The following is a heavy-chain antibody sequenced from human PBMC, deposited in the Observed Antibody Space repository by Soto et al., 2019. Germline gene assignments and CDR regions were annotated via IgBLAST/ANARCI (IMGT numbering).Heavy chain of an antibody. CDR2: IYHSGST. V-gene: IGHV4-59*01. J-gene: IGHJ4*02. CDR3: VTNPPYSTVWYYFDY. CDR1: GGSISSYY. D-gene: IGHD2-2*01. Sequence: SETLSLTCTGSGGSISSYYWSWIRQPTGKELEWIGYIYHSGSTNYNPSLKRRVTISVETSKNNISLNLCSVTAADTAVYYSVTNPPYSTVWYYFDYWGQVALVTVSS.